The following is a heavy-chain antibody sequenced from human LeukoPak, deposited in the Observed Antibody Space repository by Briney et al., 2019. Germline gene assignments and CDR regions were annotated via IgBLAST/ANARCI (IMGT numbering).Heavy chain of an antibody. D-gene: IGHD3-22*01. CDR1: GFTFTSYD. CDR3: AFYYYDSSGYDAFDI. V-gene: IGHV1-18*01. CDR2: ISVYSGNT. Sequence: GASVKVSCTASGFTFTSYDISWVRQAPGQGLEWMGWISVYSGNTNYAQKFQGRVTMTRDTSISTAYMELSRLRSDDTAVYYCAFYYYDSSGYDAFDIWGQGTMVTVSS. J-gene: IGHJ3*02.